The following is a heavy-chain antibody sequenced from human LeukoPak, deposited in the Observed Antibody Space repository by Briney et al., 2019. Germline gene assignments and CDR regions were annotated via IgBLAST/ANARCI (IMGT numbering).Heavy chain of an antibody. Sequence: ETLSLTCTVSGGSISSYYWSWIRQPPGKGLEWVGRIKSKTDGGTDYAAPVKGRFTISRDDSKNTLYLQMNSLKTEDTAVYYCTTDPFQNIVVVPAAIIKMDYWGQGTLVTVAS. CDR1: GGSISSYY. CDR2: IKSKTDGGT. D-gene: IGHD2-2*01. J-gene: IGHJ4*02. CDR3: TTDPFQNIVVVPAAIIKMDY. V-gene: IGHV3-15*01.